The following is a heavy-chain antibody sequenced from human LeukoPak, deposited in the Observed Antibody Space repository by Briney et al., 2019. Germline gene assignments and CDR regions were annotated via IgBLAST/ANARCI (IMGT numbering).Heavy chain of an antibody. D-gene: IGHD3-10*01. CDR3: GRLMYFGEVSIDT. J-gene: IGHJ5*02. CDR1: GGSISGDF. Sequence: SETLSLTCTVSGGSISGDFWSWLRQPPGKGLEYIGYLNSNGGTNKNPSLQSRVTMSIDTSKNLFSLRLTSVTAADTAIYYCGRLMYFGEVSIDTWGRGTLVTVSS. V-gene: IGHV4-59*01. CDR2: LNSNGGT.